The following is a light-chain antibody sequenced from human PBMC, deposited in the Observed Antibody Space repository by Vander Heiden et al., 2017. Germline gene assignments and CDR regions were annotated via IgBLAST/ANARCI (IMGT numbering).Light chain of an antibody. CDR1: QSVLDRSNNKNY. V-gene: IGKV4-1*01. J-gene: IGKJ4*01. CDR2: WAS. CDR3: QQYNSIPLT. Sequence: DIVMTQSPDSLAVSLAERATINCQSSQSVLDRSNNKNYLAWYQQKPGQPPRLLIYWASTRESGVPDRFSGSGSGTDFTLTISSLQAEDVAVYYCQQYNSIPLTFGGGTKVEIK.